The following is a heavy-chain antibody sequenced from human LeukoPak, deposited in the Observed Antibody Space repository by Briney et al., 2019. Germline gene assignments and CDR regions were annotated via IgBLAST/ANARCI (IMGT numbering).Heavy chain of an antibody. D-gene: IGHD5-24*01. Sequence: GSLRLSCATSGFTFHSYSKNWVRQAPGKGLGWVSSISSSSSYIYYADSVKGRFTISRDNAKNSLYLQMNSLRAEDTAVYYCARDSGWLQSFDYWGQGTLVTVSS. CDR2: ISSSSSYI. CDR1: GFTFHSYS. J-gene: IGHJ4*02. V-gene: IGHV3-21*01. CDR3: ARDSGWLQSFDY.